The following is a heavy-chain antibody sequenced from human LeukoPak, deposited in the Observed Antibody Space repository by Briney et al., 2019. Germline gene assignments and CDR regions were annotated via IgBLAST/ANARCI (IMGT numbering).Heavy chain of an antibody. CDR2: ISGSGGST. V-gene: IGHV3-23*01. J-gene: IGHJ4*02. D-gene: IGHD1-1*01. Sequence: PGGSLRFSCAASGFTFSTSAMSWVRQAPGKGLEWVSTISGSGGSTYYADSVKGRFTISRDNSKNTLFLQMNSLRAEDTAMYYCAKRGTFYWGQGTLVTVSS. CDR3: AKRGTFY. CDR1: GFTFSTSA.